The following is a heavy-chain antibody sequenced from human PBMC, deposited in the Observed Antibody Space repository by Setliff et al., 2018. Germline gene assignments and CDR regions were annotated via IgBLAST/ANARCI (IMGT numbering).Heavy chain of an antibody. D-gene: IGHD3-22*01. CDR2: INHTGGT. J-gene: IGHJ4*02. CDR3: ARRDSTGYYGYSFDF. V-gene: IGHV4-34*01. Sequence: SETLSLTCAVYGGSFSGSFWSWIRQPPGKGLEWIGEINHTGGTNYTPSLKSRVTISVDTSKNQFSLKLTSVTAADTAVYYCARRDSTGYYGYSFDFWGQGTLVTVSS. CDR1: GGSFSGSF.